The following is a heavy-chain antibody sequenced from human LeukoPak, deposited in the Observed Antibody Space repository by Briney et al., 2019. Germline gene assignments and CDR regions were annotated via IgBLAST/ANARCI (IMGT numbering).Heavy chain of an antibody. V-gene: IGHV3-30*04. CDR2: ISYDGSNK. Sequence: PGRSLRLSCAASGFTFSSYAMHWVRQAPGKGLEGVAVISYDGSNKYYADSVKGRFTISRDNSKNTLYLQMNSLRAEDTAVYYCARDSRRGWADYFDYWGQGTLVTVSS. D-gene: IGHD3-16*01. J-gene: IGHJ4*02. CDR3: ARDSRRGWADYFDY. CDR1: GFTFSSYA.